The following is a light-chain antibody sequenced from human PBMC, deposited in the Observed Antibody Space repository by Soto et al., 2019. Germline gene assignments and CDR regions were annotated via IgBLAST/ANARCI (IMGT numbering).Light chain of an antibody. CDR2: DAS. V-gene: IGKV3-11*02. Sequence: EIGLTQSQATLSLAPGERATLSSRARQRVSSYLACYQQKPGQAHCLHIYDASHRAPAIPASFSRSGCGRGFLLTISGLEPYDLAAYYCQQHRNWITSGQRTRLASK. J-gene: IGKJ5*01. CDR3: QQHRNWIT. CDR1: QRVSSY.